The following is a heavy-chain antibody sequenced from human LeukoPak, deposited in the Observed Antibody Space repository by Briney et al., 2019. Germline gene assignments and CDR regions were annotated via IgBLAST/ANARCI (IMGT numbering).Heavy chain of an antibody. V-gene: IGHV4-4*07. Sequence: NSSETLSLTCTVSGASISSYYWSWIRQPAGKGLEWIGRIYTSGSANYKPSLKSRVTMSLDTSKNQFSLKLSSVTAADTAVYYCARGGYYGSGNDFRFDPWGQGTLVTVSS. D-gene: IGHD3-10*01. J-gene: IGHJ5*02. CDR1: GASISSYY. CDR2: IYTSGSA. CDR3: ARGGYYGSGNDFRFDP.